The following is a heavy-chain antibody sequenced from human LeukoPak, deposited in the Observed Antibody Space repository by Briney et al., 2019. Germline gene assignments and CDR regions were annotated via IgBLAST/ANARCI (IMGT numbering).Heavy chain of an antibody. D-gene: IGHD2-21*02. CDR1: GFTFSSYD. J-gene: IGHJ2*01. CDR3: AREGFCGGDCPGYFDL. Sequence: GGSLRLSCAASGFTFSSYDMHWVRQTPGKGLEWVSAIDTAGGKYYPDSVKGRFTISRENAKNSFYLQMNSLRAGDTAVYFCAREGFCGGDCPGYFDLWGRGTLVTVSS. CDR2: IDTAGGK. V-gene: IGHV3-13*04.